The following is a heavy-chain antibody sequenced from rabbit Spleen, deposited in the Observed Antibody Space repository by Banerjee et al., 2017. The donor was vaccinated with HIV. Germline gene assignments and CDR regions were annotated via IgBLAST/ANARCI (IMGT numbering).Heavy chain of an antibody. Sequence: QSLEESGGGLVKPGGTLTLTCTVSGVDFSSYYYMCWVRQAPGKGLELIACIYTSSGSTWYASWVHGRFTISKTSSTTVTLQMASLTAADTATYFCARGSGDTNNAYNLWGPGTLVTVS. V-gene: IGHV1S40*01. CDR1: GVDFSSYYY. D-gene: IGHD6-1*01. CDR3: ARGSGDTNNAYNL. CDR2: IYTSSGST. J-gene: IGHJ6*01.